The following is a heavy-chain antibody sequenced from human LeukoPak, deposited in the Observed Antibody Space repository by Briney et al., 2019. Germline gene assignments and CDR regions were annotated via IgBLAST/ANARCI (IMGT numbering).Heavy chain of an antibody. D-gene: IGHD3-10*01. Sequence: GGSLRHSRAPPGLTFTGYAMSWVPQTPGRGLGWVPGISGSGGSTYYADSVKGRFTISRDNSKNTLYLQMSSLRAEDTAVYYCAKSSGTYYIYAYFDYRGQGTLVTVSS. CDR2: ISGSGGST. V-gene: IGHV3-23*01. J-gene: IGHJ4*02. CDR3: AKSSGTYYIYAYFDY. CDR1: GLTFTGYA.